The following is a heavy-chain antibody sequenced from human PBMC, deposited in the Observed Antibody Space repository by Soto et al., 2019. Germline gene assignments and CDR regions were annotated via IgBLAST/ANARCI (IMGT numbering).Heavy chain of an antibody. V-gene: IGHV1-18*01. CDR3: ARLAPCSGGTCYSRPLDY. CDR2: ITPYNGDT. CDR1: GYSFATYS. J-gene: IGHJ4*02. Sequence: QVQLLQSGAEVKEPGASVKVSCKASGYSFATYSISWVRQAPGQGLEWMGWITPYNGDTNYAQKLQGRVTMTTDTSTSTDYMGVRSLRSDDTAVYYCARLAPCSGGTCYSRPLDYWGQGALVTVSS. D-gene: IGHD2-15*01.